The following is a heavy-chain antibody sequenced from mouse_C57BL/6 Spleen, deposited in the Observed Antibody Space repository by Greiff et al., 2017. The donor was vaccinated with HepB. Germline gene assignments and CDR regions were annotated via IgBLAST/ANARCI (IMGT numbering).Heavy chain of an antibody. CDR3: ARRAY. J-gene: IGHJ3*01. Sequence: EVQLQQSGPELVKPGASVKISCKASGYTFTDYYMNWVKQSHGKSLEWIGDINPNNGGTSYNQKFKGKATSTVDKSSSTAYMELRSLTSEDSAVYYCARRAYWGQGTLVTVSA. V-gene: IGHV1-26*01. CDR1: GYTFTDYY. CDR2: INPNNGGT.